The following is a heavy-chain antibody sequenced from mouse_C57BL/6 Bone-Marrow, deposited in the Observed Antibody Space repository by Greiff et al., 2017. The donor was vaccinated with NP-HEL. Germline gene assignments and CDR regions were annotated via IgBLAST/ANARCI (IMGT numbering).Heavy chain of an antibody. Sequence: VQLQQSGAELARPGASVKLSCKASGYTFTSYGISWVKQRPGQGLEWIGEIYPRSGNTYYNEKFKGKATLTADKSSSTAYMKLRSLTSEDSAVYFCARRGFSYGSSSDNWGQGTTLTVSS. CDR2: IYPRSGNT. V-gene: IGHV1-81*01. CDR3: ARRGFSYGSSSDN. CDR1: GYTFTSYG. J-gene: IGHJ2*01. D-gene: IGHD1-1*01.